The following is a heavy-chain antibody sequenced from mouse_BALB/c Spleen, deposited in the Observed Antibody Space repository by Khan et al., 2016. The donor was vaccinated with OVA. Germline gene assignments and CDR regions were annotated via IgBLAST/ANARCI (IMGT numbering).Heavy chain of an antibody. CDR3: ARGGLRWDFDY. CDR2: INLSIGDT. CDR1: GYTFINYW. D-gene: IGHD1-1*02. Sequence: QIQLVQSGAELAKPGASVKMSCKASGYTFINYWILWVKQRPGQGLEWIGYINLSIGDTENNQNFKDKATLTADKSSRTSYMHLNRLTSEDSPVYYCARGGLRWDFDYRGRGTTVAVSS. J-gene: IGHJ2*01. V-gene: IGHV1-7*01.